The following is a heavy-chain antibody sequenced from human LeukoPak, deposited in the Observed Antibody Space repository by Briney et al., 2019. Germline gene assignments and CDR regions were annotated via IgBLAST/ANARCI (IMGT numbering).Heavy chain of an antibody. Sequence: GGSLRLSCAASGFTFSSYGMHWVRQAPGKGLEWVAVIWYDGSNKYYADFVKGRFTISRDNSKNTLYLQMNSLRAEDTAVYYCASGSYYGSFDYWGQGTLVTVSS. V-gene: IGHV3-33*01. CDR2: IWYDGSNK. CDR1: GFTFSSYG. D-gene: IGHD1-26*01. J-gene: IGHJ4*02. CDR3: ASGSYYGSFDY.